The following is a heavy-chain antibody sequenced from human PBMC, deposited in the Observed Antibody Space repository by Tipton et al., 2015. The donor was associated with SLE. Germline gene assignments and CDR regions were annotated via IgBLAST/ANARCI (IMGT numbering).Heavy chain of an antibody. CDR3: ARGKGNSWYFDL. D-gene: IGHD4-23*01. J-gene: IGHJ2*01. V-gene: IGHV1-8*01. CDR2: MNPNSGNT. Sequence: QLVQSGAEVKKPGASVKVSCRASGYTFTSYDVNWVRQATGQGLEWMGWMNPNSGNTGYAQKFQGRVTITRNSSISTAYMELSSLRSEDTAVFYCARGKGNSWYFDLWGRGTLVTVSS. CDR1: GYTFTSYD.